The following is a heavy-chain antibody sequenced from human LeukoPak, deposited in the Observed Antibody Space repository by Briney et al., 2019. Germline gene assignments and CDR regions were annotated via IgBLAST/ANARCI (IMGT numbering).Heavy chain of an antibody. J-gene: IGHJ4*02. CDR2: ISGSGGST. D-gene: IGHD6-19*01. CDR1: GFTFSSYA. V-gene: IGHV3-23*01. Sequence: GSLRLSCTASGFTFSSYAMSWVRQAPGKGLEWVSAISGSGGSTYYADYVKSRFTISRDNSKNTLFLQMSSLRAEDTAVYYCAKDGYSSGWFVVYWGRGTLVTVSS. CDR3: AKDGYSSGWFVVY.